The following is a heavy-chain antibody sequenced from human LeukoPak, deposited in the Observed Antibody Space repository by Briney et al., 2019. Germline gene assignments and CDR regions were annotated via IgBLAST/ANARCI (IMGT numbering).Heavy chain of an antibody. CDR2: ISGGNDNT. J-gene: IGHJ5*02. CDR3: VKGGWLDN. CDR1: GFTFSDYS. Sequence: PGGSLRLSCTASGFTFSDYSMNWVRQAPEKGLEWVSFISGGNDNTYYADSVKGRFTISRDNSKNTLYLQMNSLRAEDTALYHCVKGGWLDNWGQGTLVTVSS. V-gene: IGHV3-23*01.